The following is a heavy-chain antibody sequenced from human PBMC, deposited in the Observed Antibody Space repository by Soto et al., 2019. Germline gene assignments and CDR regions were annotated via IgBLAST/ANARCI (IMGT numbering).Heavy chain of an antibody. Sequence: PGESLKISCKGSGYSFTSYWISWVRQMPGKGLEWMGRIDPSDSYTNYSPSFQGHVTISADKSISTAYLQWSSLKASDTAMYYCARSLPVVTPPAFSSYYYGMDVWGQGTTVTVSS. CDR3: ARSLPVVTPPAFSSYYYGMDV. V-gene: IGHV5-10-1*01. CDR2: IDPSDSYT. J-gene: IGHJ6*02. CDR1: GYSFTSYW. D-gene: IGHD2-21*02.